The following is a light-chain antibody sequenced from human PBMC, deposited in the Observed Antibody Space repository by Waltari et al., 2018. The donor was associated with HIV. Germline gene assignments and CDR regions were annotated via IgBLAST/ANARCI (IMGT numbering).Light chain of an antibody. CDR2: END. Sequence: KVTISCSGSSSNIGSHYVSWYHQLPGTAPKLLIYENDKRPSGIPARFSGSKSDTSATLVITGLQTGDEADYYCGTWDSSLSGALFGGGTKVTVL. J-gene: IGLJ3*02. CDR3: GTWDSSLSGAL. V-gene: IGLV1-51*02. CDR1: SSNIGSHY.